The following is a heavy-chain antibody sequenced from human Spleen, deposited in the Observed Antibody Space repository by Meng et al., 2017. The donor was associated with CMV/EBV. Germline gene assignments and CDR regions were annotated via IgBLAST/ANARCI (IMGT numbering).Heavy chain of an antibody. Sequence: SETLSLTCSVSGDSISSSSYSWGWIRQPPGKGLEWIGTIYYGRSTSYNTSLKSRVTLSVDTSKNQFSLKMTSVTAADTAVYYCARVYGDYLIGEEYWGQGTLVTVSS. CDR1: GDSISSSSYS. CDR3: ARVYGDYLIGEEY. D-gene: IGHD4-17*01. V-gene: IGHV4-39*07. CDR2: IYYGRST. J-gene: IGHJ4*02.